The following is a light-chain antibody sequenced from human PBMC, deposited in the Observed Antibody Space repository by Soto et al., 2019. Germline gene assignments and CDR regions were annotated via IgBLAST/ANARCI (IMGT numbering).Light chain of an antibody. Sequence: DIQMTQSPSSLSASVGDRVTITCQASQDITSYLNWYQHKPGKAPQLLIYDASILEAGVPPRFSGSGSGTDWTLTISSLQPEDVATYYCQHCDYLPIFGPGTTVDFK. J-gene: IGKJ3*01. V-gene: IGKV1-33*01. CDR3: QHCDYLPI. CDR2: DAS. CDR1: QDITSY.